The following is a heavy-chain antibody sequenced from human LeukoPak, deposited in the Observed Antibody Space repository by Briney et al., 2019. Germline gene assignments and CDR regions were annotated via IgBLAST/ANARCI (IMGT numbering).Heavy chain of an antibody. CDR3: ARVWGSSWYFDY. V-gene: IGHV4-4*07. CDR1: GGSISSHY. J-gene: IGHJ4*02. CDR2: IYTSGST. D-gene: IGHD6-13*01. Sequence: SETLSLTCTVSGGSISSHYWSWIRQPAGKGLEWIGRIYTSGSTNQNPSLKSRVTMSVDTSKNQFSLKLSSLTAADTAVYYCARVWGSSWYFDYWGQGTLVSVPS.